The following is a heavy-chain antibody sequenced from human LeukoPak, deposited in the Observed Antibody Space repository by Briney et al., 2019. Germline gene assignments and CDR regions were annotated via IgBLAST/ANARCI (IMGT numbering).Heavy chain of an antibody. Sequence: GGSLRLSCAASGFTVSSNYMCWVRQAPGRGLEWVSVIYSGGSTYYADSVKGRFTISRDNFKNTLYLQMNSLRAEDTAVYYCARRAYGGKPPADYWGQGTLVTVSS. D-gene: IGHD4-23*01. CDR2: IYSGGST. CDR3: ARRAYGGKPPADY. CDR1: GFTVSSNY. J-gene: IGHJ4*02. V-gene: IGHV3-66*02.